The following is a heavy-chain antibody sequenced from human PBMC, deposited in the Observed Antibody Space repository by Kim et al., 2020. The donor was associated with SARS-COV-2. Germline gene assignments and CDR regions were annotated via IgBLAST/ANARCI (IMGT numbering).Heavy chain of an antibody. J-gene: IGHJ4*02. V-gene: IGHV3-21*01. Sequence: ADSVKGRFTISRDNAKNSLYLQMNSLRAEDTAVYYCASPVYDYVWGSYRHWGQGTLVTVSS. D-gene: IGHD3-16*02. CDR3: ASPVYDYVWGSYRH.